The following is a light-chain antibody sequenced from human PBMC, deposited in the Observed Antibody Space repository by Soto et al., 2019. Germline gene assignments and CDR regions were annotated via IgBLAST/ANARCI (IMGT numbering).Light chain of an antibody. CDR2: AVS. J-gene: IGLJ1*01. CDR1: SADIGSYLH. Sequence: QSVLTQPASVSGSPGQSITFSCTGTSADIGSYLHVSWYQQHPDRAPQLIIYAVSSRPSGVSDRFSGSKSGDTASLTISGLQAEDEADYFCCSYTRNNTFVFGTGTKLTVL. V-gene: IGLV2-14*01. CDR3: CSYTRNNTFV.